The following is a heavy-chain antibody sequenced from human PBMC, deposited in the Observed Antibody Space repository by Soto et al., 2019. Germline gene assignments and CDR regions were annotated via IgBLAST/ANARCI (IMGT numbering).Heavy chain of an antibody. J-gene: IGHJ4*02. V-gene: IGHV4-30-2*01. CDR3: GRVRSKVVDS. Sequence: QLQLQESGSGLVKPSETLSLTCAVSGDSISSGGYSWSWIRQPPGKGLEWIGHIYHSGSTHYNPSLKSRVTMSVDTSKNQFSLRLSSVTAADTAFYYCGRVRSKVVDSWGQGTLVTVSS. CDR2: IYHSGST. D-gene: IGHD2-15*01. CDR1: GDSISSGGYS.